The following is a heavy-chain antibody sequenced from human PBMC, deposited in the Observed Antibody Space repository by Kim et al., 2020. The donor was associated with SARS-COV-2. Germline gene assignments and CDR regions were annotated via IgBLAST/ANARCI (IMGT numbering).Heavy chain of an antibody. CDR2: IIPIFGKA. V-gene: IGHV1-69*06. Sequence: SVKVSCKASGCTFSSYAISWVRQATGQGLEWMGGIIPIFGKANYAQKFQGRVTITADKSTSTAYMELSSLRSEDTAVYYCARDLQPDVALKIDAFDIWGKGTMVTVSS. CDR3: ARDLQPDVALKIDAFDI. J-gene: IGHJ3*02. D-gene: IGHD1-1*01. CDR1: GCTFSSYA.